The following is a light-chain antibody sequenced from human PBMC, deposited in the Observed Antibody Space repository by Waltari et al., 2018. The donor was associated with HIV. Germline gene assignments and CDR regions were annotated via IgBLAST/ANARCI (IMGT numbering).Light chain of an antibody. J-gene: IGKJ1*01. CDR3: QQYNSYSQT. CDR1: QSISSW. CDR2: KAS. V-gene: IGKV1-5*03. Sequence: DIQMTQPPPTLSASVGDRVTITCRASQSISSWLAWDQQKPGKAPKLLIYKASSLESGGPSRFSGSGSGTEFTLTISILQPDEFAAYYCQQYNSYSQTFGQGSKVEMK.